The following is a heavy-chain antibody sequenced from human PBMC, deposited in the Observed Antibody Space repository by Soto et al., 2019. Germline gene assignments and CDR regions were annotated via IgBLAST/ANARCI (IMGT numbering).Heavy chain of an antibody. CDR1: GGSISSGGYY. D-gene: IGHD1-26*01. J-gene: IGHJ5*02. CDR2: IYYSGST. Sequence: QVQLQESGPGLVKPSQTLSLTCTVSGGSISSGGYYWSWIRQHPGKGLEWIGYIYYSGSTYYNPSPKGRVTISVDTAKNQFSLKLSSVTAADTAVYYCARRPGGPEARFGPRGQGTLVTVPS. CDR3: ARRPGGPEARFGP. V-gene: IGHV4-31*03.